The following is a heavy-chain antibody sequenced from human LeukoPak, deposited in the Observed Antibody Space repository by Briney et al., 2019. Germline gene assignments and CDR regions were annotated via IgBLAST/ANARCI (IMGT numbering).Heavy chain of an antibody. Sequence: SETPSLTCTASGGSISSSGYYWGWIRQPPGKGLEWIASINYSGTTYYNPSLKSRVTISEDRSKNQFPLKLSSVTAADTAVYYCARLRDGRWLLEYWGQGTLVTVSS. V-gene: IGHV4-39*01. D-gene: IGHD5-24*01. CDR2: INYSGTT. CDR3: ARLRDGRWLLEY. J-gene: IGHJ4*02. CDR1: GGSISSSGYY.